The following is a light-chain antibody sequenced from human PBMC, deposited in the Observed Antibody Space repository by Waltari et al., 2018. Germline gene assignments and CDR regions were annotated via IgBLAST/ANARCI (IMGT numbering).Light chain of an antibody. J-gene: IGKJ5*01. CDR1: QSVLYSSNNKNY. CDR2: WAS. CDR3: QQYYSSPIT. V-gene: IGKV4-1*01. Sequence: DIVMTQSPDSLSVSLGERATINCKSSQSVLYSSNNKNYFAWYQQKPRQPPKLLIYWASTRQSGVPDRFSGSGSGTDFTLTISNLQAEDVAVYYCQQYYSSPITFGQGTR.